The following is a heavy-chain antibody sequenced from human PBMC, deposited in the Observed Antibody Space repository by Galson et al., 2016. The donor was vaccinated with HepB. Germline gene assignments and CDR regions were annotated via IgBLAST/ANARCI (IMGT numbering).Heavy chain of an antibody. J-gene: IGHJ6*03. CDR3: ARDLIAAPGRTFFYYYYHMDV. Sequence: SLRLSCAASGFMFNYYSMNWVRQAPGKGLEWVSSITNNGNDKYYADSAKGRFTISRDNAKNSLFLQMDSLRAEDTAVYYCARDLIAAPGRTFFYYYYHMDVWGKGTTVTVSS. CDR2: ITNNGNDK. D-gene: IGHD6-13*01. V-gene: IGHV3-21*01. CDR1: GFMFNYYS.